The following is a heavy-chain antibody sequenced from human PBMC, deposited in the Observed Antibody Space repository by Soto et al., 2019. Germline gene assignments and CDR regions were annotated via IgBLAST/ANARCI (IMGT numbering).Heavy chain of an antibody. CDR3: ARDLYSSSSWSGMDV. CDR2: INPSGGST. J-gene: IGHJ6*02. V-gene: IGHV1-46*01. Sequence: ASVKVSCKASGYTFTIYYMHWVRRAPGQGLQWMGLINPSGGSTSYAQKFQGRVTMTRDTSTSTVYMELSSLRSEDTAVYYCARDLYSSSSWSGMDVWGQGTTVTVSS. D-gene: IGHD6-6*01. CDR1: GYTFTIYY.